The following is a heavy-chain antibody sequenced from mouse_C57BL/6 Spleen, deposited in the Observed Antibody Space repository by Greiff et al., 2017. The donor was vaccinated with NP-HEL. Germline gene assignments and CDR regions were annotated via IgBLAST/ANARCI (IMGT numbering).Heavy chain of an antibody. CDR1: GYTFTSYW. CDR3: TRRFITTVVARGYFDV. CDR2: IDPSDSYT. D-gene: IGHD1-1*01. J-gene: IGHJ1*03. V-gene: IGHV1-69*01. Sequence: QVQLQQPGAELVMPGASVKLSCKASGYTFTSYWMHWVKQRPGQGLEWIGEIDPSDSYTNYNQKFKGKSTLTVDKSSSTAYMQLSSLTSEDSAVYYCTRRFITTVVARGYFDVWGTGTTVTVSS.